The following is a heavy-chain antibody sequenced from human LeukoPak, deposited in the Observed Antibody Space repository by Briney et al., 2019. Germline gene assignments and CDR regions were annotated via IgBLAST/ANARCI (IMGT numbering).Heavy chain of an antibody. D-gene: IGHD3-9*01. CDR1: GYSLSEVS. Sequence: ASVKVSCKVSGYSLSEVSIHWVRQAPGKGLEWMGGFDPEDGERIYAQKFQGRVALTEDSSTFTASMELSSLRSEDTAVYYCATVDILTGYYYYFDYWGQGTLVTVSS. V-gene: IGHV1-24*01. CDR3: ATVDILTGYYYYFDY. CDR2: FDPEDGER. J-gene: IGHJ4*02.